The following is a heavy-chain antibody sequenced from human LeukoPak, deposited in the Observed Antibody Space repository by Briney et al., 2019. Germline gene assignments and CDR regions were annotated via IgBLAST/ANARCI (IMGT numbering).Heavy chain of an antibody. V-gene: IGHV4-59*01. D-gene: IGHD3-22*01. CDR1: GGSISSYY. J-gene: IGHJ4*02. CDR2: IYYSGST. Sequence: SETLSLTCTVSGGSISSYYWSWIRQPPGKGLEWIGYIYYSGSTNYNPSLKSRVTISVDTSKNQFSLKLSSVTAADTAAYYCARMGTYYYNSSGYYPFGYWGQGTLVTVSS. CDR3: ARMGTYYYNSSGYYPFGY.